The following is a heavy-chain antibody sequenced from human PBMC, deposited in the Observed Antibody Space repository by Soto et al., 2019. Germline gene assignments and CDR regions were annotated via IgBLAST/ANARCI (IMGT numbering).Heavy chain of an antibody. J-gene: IGHJ5*02. CDR1: GGSISTDDYF. Sequence: SETVSLTCTVSGGSISTDDYFWSWIRQPPGKGLEWVGNFHYSGNTYYNPSLKSRITISVDTSKNQFSLKLSSVTAADTAVYYCARESLLDTTLDMYNWFDPWGQGTLVTVSS. V-gene: IGHV4-30-4*01. CDR3: ARESLLDTTLDMYNWFDP. CDR2: FHYSGNT. D-gene: IGHD5-18*01.